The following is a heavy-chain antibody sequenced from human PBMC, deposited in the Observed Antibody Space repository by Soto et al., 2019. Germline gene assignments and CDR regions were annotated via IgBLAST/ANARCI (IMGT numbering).Heavy chain of an antibody. D-gene: IGHD2-8*01. Sequence: QLVESGGCLVQAGGSLRLSCSASGFTFSRSDLHWVRQAPGKGLEWVGRVRSKIHNYATSFADSVRGRFTISRNDSDNTVSLEMSGLKSEDTALYYCSRHEEGRRMVFYGMDVWGQGTTVTVSS. CDR2: VRSKIHNYAT. CDR3: SRHEEGRRMVFYGMDV. J-gene: IGHJ6*02. CDR1: GFTFSRSD. V-gene: IGHV3-73*02.